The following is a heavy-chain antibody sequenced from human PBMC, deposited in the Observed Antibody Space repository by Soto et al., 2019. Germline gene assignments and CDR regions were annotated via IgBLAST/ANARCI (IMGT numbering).Heavy chain of an antibody. V-gene: IGHV3-23*01. J-gene: IGHJ2*01. D-gene: IGHD2-2*01. CDR3: ARKVLGSTSRPDWWYVDL. Sequence: EVQLLEYGGGLVQPGGSLRLSCVGSGFTFINYAMNWVRQTPGKGLEWVSTISGGGDRTFDADTVKGRFTISRDNSKNTVNLIMNSLRADDTAAYYCARKVLGSTSRPDWWYVDLWGRGTLVTVSS. CDR2: ISGGGDRT. CDR1: GFTFINYA.